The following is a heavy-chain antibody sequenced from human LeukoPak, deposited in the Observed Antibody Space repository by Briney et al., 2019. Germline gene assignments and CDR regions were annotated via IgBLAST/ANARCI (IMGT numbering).Heavy chain of an antibody. CDR1: GYTFTSYG. CDR3: ARDNSYDYVWGGYRNFDY. Sequence: GASVKVSCKASGYTFTSYGISWVRQAPGQGLEWMGWISAYNGNTNYAQKLQGRVTMTTDTSTSTAYMELRSLRSDDTAVYYCARDNSYDYVWGGYRNFDYWGQGTLVTVSS. CDR2: ISAYNGNT. D-gene: IGHD3-16*02. V-gene: IGHV1-18*01. J-gene: IGHJ4*02.